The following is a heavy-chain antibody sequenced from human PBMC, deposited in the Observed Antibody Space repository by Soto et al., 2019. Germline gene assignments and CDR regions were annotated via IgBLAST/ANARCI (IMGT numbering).Heavy chain of an antibody. CDR1: GYTFTSYG. Sequence: SVKVSCKASGYTFTSYGISWVRQAPGQGLEWMGWISAYNGNTNYAQKLQGRVTMTTDTSTSTAYMELRSLRSDDTAVYYCARVSTYYYDSSGFFDIWGQGTMVTVSS. D-gene: IGHD3-22*01. CDR3: ARVSTYYYDSSGFFDI. CDR2: ISAYNGNT. J-gene: IGHJ3*02. V-gene: IGHV1-18*04.